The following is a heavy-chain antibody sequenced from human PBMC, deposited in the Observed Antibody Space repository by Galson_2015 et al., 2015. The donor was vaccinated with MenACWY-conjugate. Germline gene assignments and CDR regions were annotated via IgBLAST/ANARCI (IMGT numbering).Heavy chain of an antibody. Sequence: ETLSLTCAVYGGSFSGYYWSWIRQPPGKGLEWIGEINHSGSTNYNPSLKSRVTISVDTSKNQFSLKLSSVTAADTAVYYCARGSSYDSSGYVVGWFDPWGQGTLVTVSS. J-gene: IGHJ5*02. CDR3: ARGSSYDSSGYVVGWFDP. V-gene: IGHV4-34*01. CDR1: GGSFSGYY. D-gene: IGHD3-22*01. CDR2: INHSGST.